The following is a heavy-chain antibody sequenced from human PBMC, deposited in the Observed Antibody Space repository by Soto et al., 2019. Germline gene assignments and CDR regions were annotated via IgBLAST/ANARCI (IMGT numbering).Heavy chain of an antibody. Sequence: TSETLSLTCTVSGGSISSYYWSWIRQPPGKGLEWIGYIYYSRSTNYNPSLKSRVTISVDTSKNQFSLKLSSVTAADTAVYYCARADILTGYGYFDYWGQGTLVTVSS. J-gene: IGHJ4*02. D-gene: IGHD3-9*01. CDR3: ARADILTGYGYFDY. CDR1: GGSISSYY. CDR2: IYYSRST. V-gene: IGHV4-59*01.